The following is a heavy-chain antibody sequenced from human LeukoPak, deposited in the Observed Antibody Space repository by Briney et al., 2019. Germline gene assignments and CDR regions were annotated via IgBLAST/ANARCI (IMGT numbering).Heavy chain of an antibody. CDR1: GFTFCSYS. J-gene: IGHJ4*02. CDR2: IWYEANNH. Sequence: GGSLRLSCETSGFTFCSYSMHWVRQAPGKGLEWVAVIWYEANNHYYADSVKGRFTISRDNSKNTLYLQMNSLRVEDTAVYYCVSPGRAGTTLPFDYWGQGTLVTVSA. V-gene: IGHV3-33*01. CDR3: VSPGRAGTTLPFDY. D-gene: IGHD1-1*01.